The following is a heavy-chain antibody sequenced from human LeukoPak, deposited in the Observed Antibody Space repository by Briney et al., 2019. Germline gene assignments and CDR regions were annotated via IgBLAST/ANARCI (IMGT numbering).Heavy chain of an antibody. D-gene: IGHD4-17*01. CDR2: ISSSSSTI. Sequence: GGSLRLSCAASGFTFSSYSMNWVRQAPGKGLEWVSYISSSSSTIYYADSVKGRFTISRDNAKNSLYLQMNSLRAEDTAVYYCAREGDYGYFDYWGREPWSPSPQ. CDR3: AREGDYGYFDY. J-gene: IGHJ4*02. V-gene: IGHV3-48*01. CDR1: GFTFSSYS.